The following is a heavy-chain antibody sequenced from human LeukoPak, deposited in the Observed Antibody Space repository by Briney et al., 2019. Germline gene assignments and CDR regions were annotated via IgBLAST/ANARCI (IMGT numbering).Heavy chain of an antibody. D-gene: IGHD6-6*01. CDR2: IRYDGSNK. V-gene: IGHV3-30*02. CDR1: GFTFSSYG. J-gene: IGHJ4*02. CDR3: ARDNYESSSPDY. Sequence: PGGSLKLSCAASGFTFSSYGMHWVRQAPGKGLEWLAFIRYDGSNKYYADSVKGRFTISRDNAKNSLYLQMNSLRAEDTAVYYCARDNYESSSPDYWGQGTLVTVSS.